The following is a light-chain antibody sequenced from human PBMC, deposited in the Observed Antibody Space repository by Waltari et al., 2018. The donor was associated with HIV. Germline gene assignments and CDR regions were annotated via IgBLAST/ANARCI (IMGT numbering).Light chain of an antibody. V-gene: IGKV4-1*01. CDR1: QSVLYSSNNKNY. Sequence: DIVMTQSPDFMAVYLGERATINCQSSQSVLYSSNNKNYLAWYQQKPGQPPKLLIYWASTRESGVPDRFSGSGSGTDFTLTISSLQAEDVAVYYCQQYYSTPLTFGPGTKVDIK. CDR2: WAS. CDR3: QQYYSTPLT. J-gene: IGKJ3*01.